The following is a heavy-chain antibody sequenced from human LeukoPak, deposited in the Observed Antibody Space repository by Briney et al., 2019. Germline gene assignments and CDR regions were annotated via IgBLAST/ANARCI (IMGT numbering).Heavy chain of an antibody. V-gene: IGHV4-31*03. D-gene: IGHD1-1*01. CDR3: ASGDNDPLFDY. Sequence: SETLSLTCTVSGGSISSGGYYWSWIRQHPGKGLEWIGSIYYSGSTNHNPFLQGRVTISLDTSRNQFSLKLSSVTAADTAVYYCASGDNDPLFDYWGQGTLVTVSS. J-gene: IGHJ4*02. CDR1: GGSISSGGYY. CDR2: IYYSGST.